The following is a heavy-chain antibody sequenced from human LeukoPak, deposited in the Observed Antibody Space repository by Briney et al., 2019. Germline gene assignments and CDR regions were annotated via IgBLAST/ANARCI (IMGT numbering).Heavy chain of an antibody. V-gene: IGHV1-69*13. CDR1: GGTFSSYA. CDR3: ARPNTPHTYYYDSSGYYYAD. Sequence: SVKVSCKASGGTFSSYAIRWVRQAPGQGLEWMGGIIPIFGTANYAQKFQGRVTITADESTSTAYMELSSLRSEDTAVYYCARPNTPHTYYYDSSGYYYADWGQGTLVTVSS. D-gene: IGHD3-22*01. CDR2: IIPIFGTA. J-gene: IGHJ4*02.